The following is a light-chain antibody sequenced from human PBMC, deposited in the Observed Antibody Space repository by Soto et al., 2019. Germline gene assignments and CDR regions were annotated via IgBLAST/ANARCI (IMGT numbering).Light chain of an antibody. CDR2: GAA. V-gene: IGKV3-15*01. Sequence: ETVMTQSPATLSLSPGERATLSCRASQSVFSSLAWYQHKPGQAPRLLIYGAATWATGIPARFSGSGSGTEFTLTISSLQSDEIAVYYCQQYHNWPSFGQGTKVEIK. CDR3: QQYHNWPS. CDR1: QSVFSS. J-gene: IGKJ1*01.